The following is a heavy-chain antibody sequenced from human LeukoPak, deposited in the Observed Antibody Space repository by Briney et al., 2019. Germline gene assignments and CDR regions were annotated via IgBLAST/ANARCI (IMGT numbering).Heavy chain of an antibody. D-gene: IGHD1-7*01. CDR3: ARAPRDITGTTTLEFDY. CDR2: ISAYNGDT. Sequence: GASVKVSCEASDYTFTNYGVSWVRQAPGQGLEWMGWISAYNGDTNYAQKFRGRVTMTTDTSTSTAYMELKSLRSDDTAVYYCARAPRDITGTTTLEFDYWGQGTLVTVSS. J-gene: IGHJ4*02. CDR1: DYTFTNYG. V-gene: IGHV1-18*01.